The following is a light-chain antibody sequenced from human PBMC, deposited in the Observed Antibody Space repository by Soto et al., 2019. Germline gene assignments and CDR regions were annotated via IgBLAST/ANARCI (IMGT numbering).Light chain of an antibody. CDR1: QTISTW. CDR3: HQSYSAPPT. Sequence: DIQVTQSPPTLSASVGDRVTITCRASQTISTWMAWYQQKPGKAPKLLVYDASTLQSGVASRFSGSGSGTEFTLIISGLQPDDSATYYCHQSYSAPPTFGQGTKLDIK. CDR2: DAS. J-gene: IGKJ2*01. V-gene: IGKV1-5*01.